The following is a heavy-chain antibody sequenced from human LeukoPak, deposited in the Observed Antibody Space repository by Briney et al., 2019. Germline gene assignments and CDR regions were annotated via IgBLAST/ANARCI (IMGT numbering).Heavy chain of an antibody. V-gene: IGHV1-69*06. CDR2: IIPIFGTA. CDR1: GYTFTGYY. D-gene: IGHD1-26*01. CDR3: ARSGSYGRAFDI. Sequence: ASVKVSCRASGYTFTGYYMHWVRQAPGQGLEWMGGIIPIFGTANYAQKFQGRVTITADKSTSTAYMELSSLRSEDTAVYYCARSGSYGRAFDIWGQGTMVTVSS. J-gene: IGHJ3*02.